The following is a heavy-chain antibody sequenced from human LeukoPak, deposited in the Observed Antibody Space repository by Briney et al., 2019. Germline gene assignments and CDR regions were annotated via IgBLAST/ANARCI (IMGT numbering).Heavy chain of an antibody. CDR3: AREGGLENKYYYYYYMDV. D-gene: IGHD2/OR15-2a*01. J-gene: IGHJ6*03. V-gene: IGHV4-4*07. Sequence: SETLSLTCTVSGGSISSYYWSWIRQPAGKGLEWIGRIYTSGSTNYNPSLKSRVTMSVDTSKNQFSLKLSSVTAADTAVYYCAREGGLENKYYYYYYMDVWGKGTTVTVSS. CDR2: IYTSGST. CDR1: GGSISSYY.